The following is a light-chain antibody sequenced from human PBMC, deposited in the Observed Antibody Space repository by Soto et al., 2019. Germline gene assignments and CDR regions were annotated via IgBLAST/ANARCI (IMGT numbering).Light chain of an antibody. CDR3: LQSKQLPHT. V-gene: IGKV2D-29*01. CDR2: EVS. J-gene: IGKJ5*01. CDR1: QNLLNNDGTTY. Sequence: SMLTQTQFSLALTHDQPSYFSCTYSQNLLNNDGTTYLFWYLQKPGQPPQLLIYEVSSLVSGVPDRFSGSGSGTDFTLNISRMEPEDIGVYYCLQSKQLPHTFGQGTRVEIK.